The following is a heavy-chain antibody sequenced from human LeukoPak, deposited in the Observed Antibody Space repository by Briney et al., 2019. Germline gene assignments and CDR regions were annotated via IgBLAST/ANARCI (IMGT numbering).Heavy chain of an antibody. V-gene: IGHV1-69*02. CDR3: ARRYYGSGSYLDYYYYMDV. Sequence: SVKVSCKASGGTFNSYTISWLGQAPGQGLEWMGRIMPILGIANYAQKFQGRVTITADKSTSTAYMELSSLRSEDTDVYYCARRYYGSGSYLDYYYYMDVWGKGTTVSVCS. CDR2: IMPILGIA. CDR1: GGTFNSYT. D-gene: IGHD3-10*01. J-gene: IGHJ6*03.